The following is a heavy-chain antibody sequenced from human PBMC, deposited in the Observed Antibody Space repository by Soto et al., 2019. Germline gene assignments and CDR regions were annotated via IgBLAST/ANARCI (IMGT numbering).Heavy chain of an antibody. V-gene: IGHV1-69*01. CDR2: IIPIFGTA. J-gene: IGHJ4*02. CDR1: GGTFSSYA. Sequence: QVQLVQSGAEVKKPGSSVKVSCKASGGTFSSYAISWVRQAPGQGLEWMGGIIPIFGTANYAQKFQGRVTITADESTSTAYVELSSLRSEDTAMYYCARSPQVWELLPPDFDYWGQGTLVTVSS. D-gene: IGHD1-26*01. CDR3: ARSPQVWELLPPDFDY.